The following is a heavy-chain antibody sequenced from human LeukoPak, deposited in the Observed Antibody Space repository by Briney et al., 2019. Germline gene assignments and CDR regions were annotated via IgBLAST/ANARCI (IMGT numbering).Heavy chain of an antibody. CDR3: ARGSWYSSGWWGTDYYYYYMDV. V-gene: IGHV4-34*01. CDR1: GGSFSGYY. J-gene: IGHJ6*03. D-gene: IGHD6-19*01. Sequence: SETLSLTCAVYGGSFSGYYWSWIRQPPGKGLEWIGEINHSGSTNYNPSLKSRVTISVDTSKNQFSLKLSSVTAADTAVYYCARGSWYSSGWWGTDYYYYYMDVWGKGTTVTVSS. CDR2: INHSGST.